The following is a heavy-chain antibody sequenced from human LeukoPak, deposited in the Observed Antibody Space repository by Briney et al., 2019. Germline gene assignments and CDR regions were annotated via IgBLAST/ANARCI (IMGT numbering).Heavy chain of an antibody. D-gene: IGHD6-19*01. Sequence: GGSLRLSCAASGFTFDDYGMSWVRQAPGKGLEWVSGINWNGGSTGYADSVKGRFTISRDNAKNSLYLQMNSLRAEDTALYYCAKDLHGQWLVSADAFDIWGLGTMVTVSS. V-gene: IGHV3-20*04. J-gene: IGHJ3*02. CDR1: GFTFDDYG. CDR2: INWNGGST. CDR3: AKDLHGQWLVSADAFDI.